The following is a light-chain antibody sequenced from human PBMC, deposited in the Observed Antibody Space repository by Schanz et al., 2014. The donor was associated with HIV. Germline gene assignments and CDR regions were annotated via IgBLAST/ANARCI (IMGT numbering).Light chain of an antibody. CDR3: SSKATGGRAPFV. CDR2: EVS. CDR1: SSDVGGYNY. V-gene: IGLV2-8*01. J-gene: IGLJ1*01. Sequence: QSALTQPPSASGSPGQSVTISCTGTSSDVGGYNYVSWYQQHPGKAPKIMIYEVSKRPSGVPDRFSGSKSGNTASLTVSGLQADDEADYYCSSKATGGRAPFVFGGGTKLTVL.